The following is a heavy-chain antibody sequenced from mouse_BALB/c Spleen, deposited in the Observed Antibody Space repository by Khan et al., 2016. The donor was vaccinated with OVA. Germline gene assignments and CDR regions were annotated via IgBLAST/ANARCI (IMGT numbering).Heavy chain of an antibody. V-gene: IGHV1S137*01. CDR3: VRDEIAEFTH. CDR2: ISTYYENV. Sequence: QIQLVQSGPELVRPGVSVKISCKGSSNTFSDSGLHWVKQSHAESLEWIGVISTYYENVSYNQKFKGKATMTVDKSSSTAYLELARLTSEDSAVYYCVRDEIAEFTHWGQGTLVTVSA. J-gene: IGHJ3*01. CDR1: SNTFSDSG.